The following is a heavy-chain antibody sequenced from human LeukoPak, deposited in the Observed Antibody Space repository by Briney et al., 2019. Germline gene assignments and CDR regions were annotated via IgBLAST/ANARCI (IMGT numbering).Heavy chain of an antibody. V-gene: IGHV3-30*02. Sequence: PGGSLRLSCAASGFTFSTYGMHWVRQAPGKGLEWVAFIRYDADNKYYADSVRGRFTISRDNSKNTLFLQMNSLSAEDTAVYYCAKALGGCYYFDFWGQGTLVTVSS. CDR2: IRYDADNK. CDR3: AKALGGCYYFDF. CDR1: GFTFSTYG. D-gene: IGHD2-15*01. J-gene: IGHJ4*02.